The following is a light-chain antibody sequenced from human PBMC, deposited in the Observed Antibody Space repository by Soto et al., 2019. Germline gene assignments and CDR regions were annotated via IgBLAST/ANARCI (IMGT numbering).Light chain of an antibody. V-gene: IGLV2-8*01. Sequence: QSALTQPPSASGSPGQSVSISCTGTSSDVGGYNFVSWYQQQPGKAPKLMIYEVTKRPSGVPDRFSGSKSGNTASLTVSGLQADDEADYYCSSYAGSNNLGVFGTGTKVTVL. CDR3: SSYAGSNNLGV. CDR1: SSDVGGYNF. J-gene: IGLJ1*01. CDR2: EVT.